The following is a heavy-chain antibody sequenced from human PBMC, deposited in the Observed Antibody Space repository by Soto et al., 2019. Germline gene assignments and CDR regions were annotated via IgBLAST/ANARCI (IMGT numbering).Heavy chain of an antibody. D-gene: IGHD4-17*01. CDR1: GFSLTTGKMG. V-gene: IGHV2-26*01. J-gene: IGHJ6*02. CDR2: IFSDNER. Sequence: SGPTLVNPTETLTLTCTVSGFSLTTGKMGVSWIRQPPGKALEWLAHIFSDNERSYSTSLQGRLTISKDTSGSQVVLSMTNVDPVDTATYYCARMNVDSYQFYYAMDVWGQGTPVTVYS. CDR3: ARMNVDSYQFYYAMDV.